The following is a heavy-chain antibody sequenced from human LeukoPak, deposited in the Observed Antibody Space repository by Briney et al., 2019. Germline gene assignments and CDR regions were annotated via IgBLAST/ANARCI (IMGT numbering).Heavy chain of an antibody. CDR1: GSTFSSYE. Sequence: PGGSLRLSCAASGSTFSSYEMNWVRQAPGKGLEWVSYISSSGSPIYYADSVKGRFTISRDNAKNSLFLQMNSLRAEDTAVYYCARDQGSSWYWDYWGQGTLVIVSS. J-gene: IGHJ4*02. CDR2: ISSSGSPI. D-gene: IGHD6-13*01. CDR3: ARDQGSSWYWDY. V-gene: IGHV3-48*03.